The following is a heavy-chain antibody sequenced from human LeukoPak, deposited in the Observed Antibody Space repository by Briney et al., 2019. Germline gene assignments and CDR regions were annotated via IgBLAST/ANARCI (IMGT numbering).Heavy chain of an antibody. CDR1: GFTFSSYS. J-gene: IGHJ3*02. Sequence: GGSLRLSCAASGFTFSSYSMNWVRQAPGKGLEWVSSISSSSSYIYYADSVKGRFTISRDNSKNTLYLQMNSLRAEDTAVYYCAKDAFCSSTSCYWWPHAFDIWGQGTMVTVSS. CDR3: AKDAFCSSTSCYWWPHAFDI. V-gene: IGHV3-21*01. D-gene: IGHD2-2*01. CDR2: ISSSSSYI.